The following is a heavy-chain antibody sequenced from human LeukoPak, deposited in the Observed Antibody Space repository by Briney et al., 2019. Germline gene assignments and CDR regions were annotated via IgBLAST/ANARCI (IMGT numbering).Heavy chain of an antibody. CDR1: GFTFSSYW. D-gene: IGHD6-19*01. Sequence: GGSLRLSCAASGFTFSSYWMNWARQAPGKGLEWVASINHNGNVYYYVDSVKGRFTISRDNSKNTLYLQMNSLRAEDTAVYYCAKAYVAGFDYWGQGTLVTVSS. CDR2: INHNGNVY. CDR3: AKAYVAGFDY. J-gene: IGHJ4*02. V-gene: IGHV3-7*01.